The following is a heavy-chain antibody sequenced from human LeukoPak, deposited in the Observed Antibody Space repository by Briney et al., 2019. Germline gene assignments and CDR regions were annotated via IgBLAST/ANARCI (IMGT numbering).Heavy chain of an antibody. Sequence: PSQTLSLTCAVSGGSISSGGYSWSWIRQPPGKGLEWIGYIYHSGSTYYNPSLKSRVTISVDTSKNQFSLKLSSVTAADTAVYYCARLPYYYGMDVWGQGTTVTVPS. CDR3: ARLPYYYGMDV. CDR1: GGSISSGGYS. CDR2: IYHSGST. J-gene: IGHJ6*02. V-gene: IGHV4-30-2*01.